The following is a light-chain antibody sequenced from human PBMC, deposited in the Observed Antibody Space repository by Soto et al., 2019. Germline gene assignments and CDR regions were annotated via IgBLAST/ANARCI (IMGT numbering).Light chain of an antibody. Sequence: QSALTQPASVSGSPGQSITISCTGTSSDVGGYNYVSWYQQHPGKAPKLMIYEVSNRPSGVSFRFSGSKSGNTASLTISGLQAEDEADSYCSSYTSRTTHVFGTGTKVTVL. CDR2: EVS. CDR3: SSYTSRTTHV. CDR1: SSDVGGYNY. V-gene: IGLV2-14*01. J-gene: IGLJ1*01.